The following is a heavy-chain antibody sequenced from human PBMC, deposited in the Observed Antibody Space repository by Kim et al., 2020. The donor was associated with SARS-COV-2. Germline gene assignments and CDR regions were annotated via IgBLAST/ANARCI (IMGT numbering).Heavy chain of an antibody. D-gene: IGHD2-15*01. J-gene: IGHJ4*02. Sequence: SQTLSLTCAISGDSVSSNSAAWNWIRQSPSRGLEWLGRTYYRSKWYNDYAVSVKSRITINPDTSKNQFSLQLNSVTPEDTAVYYCARERAEKNCSGGSCYKYYFDYWGQGTLVTVSS. CDR1: GDSVSSNSAA. CDR2: TYYRSKWYN. V-gene: IGHV6-1*01. CDR3: ARERAEKNCSGGSCYKYYFDY.